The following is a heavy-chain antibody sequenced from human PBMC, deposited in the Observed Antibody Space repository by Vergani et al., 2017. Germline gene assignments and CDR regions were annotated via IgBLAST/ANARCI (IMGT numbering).Heavy chain of an antibody. Sequence: QVQLQESGPGVVKPSQTLSLTCAVSGGSISSGDHCWTWIRQRPGKGLEWIGYIFYSGTTYDNPSLRSRLTISVDTSQNQFSLKLTSVTAADTAVYYCARGRLNFDSSGYYYFDYWGQGTLVTVSS. V-gene: IGHV4-30-4*08. CDR1: GGSISSGDHC. J-gene: IGHJ4*02. CDR3: ARGRLNFDSSGYYYFDY. D-gene: IGHD3-22*01. CDR2: IFYSGTT.